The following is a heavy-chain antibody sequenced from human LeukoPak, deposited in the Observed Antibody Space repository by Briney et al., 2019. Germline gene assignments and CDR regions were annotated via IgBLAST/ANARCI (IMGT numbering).Heavy chain of an antibody. D-gene: IGHD2-2*01. CDR1: GGSISSSSYY. J-gene: IGHJ5*02. Sequence: SETLSLTCTVSGGSISSSSYYWGWIRQPPGKGLELIGGIYYSGSTYYNPSLKSRVTISVDTSKNQFSLKLSSVTAADTAVYYCARRDRCSSTSCYGWFDPWGQGTLVTVSS. V-gene: IGHV4-39*01. CDR3: ARRDRCSSTSCYGWFDP. CDR2: IYYSGST.